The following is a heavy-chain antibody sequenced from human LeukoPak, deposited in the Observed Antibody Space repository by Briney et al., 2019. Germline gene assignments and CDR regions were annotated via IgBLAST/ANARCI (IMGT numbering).Heavy chain of an antibody. D-gene: IGHD4-23*01. J-gene: IGHJ6*02. CDR3: ARVPVVWYYGMDA. Sequence: GASVKVSCKASGGTFSSYAISWVRQAPGQGLEWMGRIIPILGIANYAQKFQGRVTITADKSTSTAYMELSSLRSEDTAVYYCARVPVVWYYGMDAWGQGTTVTVSS. CDR2: IIPILGIA. V-gene: IGHV1-69*04. CDR1: GGTFSSYA.